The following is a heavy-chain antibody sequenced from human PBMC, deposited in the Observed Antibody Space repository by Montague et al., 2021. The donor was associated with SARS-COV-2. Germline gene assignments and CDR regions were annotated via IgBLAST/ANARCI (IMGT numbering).Heavy chain of an antibody. CDR2: ISSSGGGSTK. V-gene: IGHV3-48*03. J-gene: IGHJ6*02. D-gene: IGHD2-21*01. CDR3: ARDRDWDDWCGMDV. CDR1: GFIFSSYE. Sequence: SLRLSCAASGFIFSSYEMNWVRQAPGKGLEWISYISSSGGGSTKHYTDSVKGQFTISRDNAKNSLYLQMNSLRVEDMAIYYCARDRDWDDWCGMDVWGQGTTVTVSS.